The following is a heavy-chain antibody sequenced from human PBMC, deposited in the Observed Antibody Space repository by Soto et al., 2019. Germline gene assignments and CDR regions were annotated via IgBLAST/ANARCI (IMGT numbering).Heavy chain of an antibody. J-gene: IGHJ5*02. Sequence: ASLKVSCEASGYTFTSYYMHWVRQAPGQGLEWMGIINPSGGSTSYAQKFQGRVTMTRDTSTSTVYMELSSLRSEDTAVYYCARQQLVHFEFDPWGQGTLVTVYS. V-gene: IGHV1-46*01. CDR3: ARQQLVHFEFDP. D-gene: IGHD6-13*01. CDR1: GYTFTSYY. CDR2: INPSGGST.